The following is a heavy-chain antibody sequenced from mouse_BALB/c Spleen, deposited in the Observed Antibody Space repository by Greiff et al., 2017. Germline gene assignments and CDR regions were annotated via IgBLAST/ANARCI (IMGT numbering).Heavy chain of an antibody. CDR2: ISSGGST. CDR1: GFTFSSYA. V-gene: IGHV5-6-5*01. Sequence: EVKLMESGGGLVKPGGSLKLSCAASGFTFSSYAMSWVRQTPEKRLEWVASISSGGSTYYPDSVKGRFTISRDNARNILYLQMSSLRSEDTAMYYCAVITTVGGDYWGQGTTLTVSS. J-gene: IGHJ2*01. CDR3: AVITTVGGDY. D-gene: IGHD1-1*01.